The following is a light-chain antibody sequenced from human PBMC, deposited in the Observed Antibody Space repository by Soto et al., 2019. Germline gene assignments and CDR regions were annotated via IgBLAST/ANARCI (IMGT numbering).Light chain of an antibody. V-gene: IGKV1-39*01. J-gene: IGKJ2*01. CDR2: AAS. CDR1: QSINKY. CDR3: QQSHSTPRT. Sequence: DIQMTQSPSSLSASVGDRVTITCQASQSINKYLNWYQQKPGKAPKLLIFAASSMQSGVPLRFSGSGSGTDFTLTISSLQPEDFATYYCQQSHSTPRTFGQGTKLEIK.